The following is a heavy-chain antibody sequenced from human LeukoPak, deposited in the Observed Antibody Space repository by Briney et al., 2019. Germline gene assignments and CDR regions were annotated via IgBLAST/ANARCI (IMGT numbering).Heavy chain of an antibody. CDR1: GFTFSRYW. CDR3: ARVAEAGFDY. V-gene: IGHV3-7*01. D-gene: IGHD6-13*01. J-gene: IGHJ4*02. CDR2: IKLDGSEK. Sequence: GGSLRLSCAASGFTFSRYWMTWVRQAPGKGLGWVANIKLDGSEKFYVDSVKGRFTISRGNAKNSLYLQMNSLTAEDTAVYYCARVAEAGFDYWGQGTLVTVSS.